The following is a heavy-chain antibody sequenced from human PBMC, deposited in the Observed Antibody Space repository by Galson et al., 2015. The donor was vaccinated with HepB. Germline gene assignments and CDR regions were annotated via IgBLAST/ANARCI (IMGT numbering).Heavy chain of an antibody. V-gene: IGHV1-18*01. J-gene: IGHJ5*01. D-gene: IGHD3-9*01. Sequence: SVKVSCKASRYSFTSYGITWVRQAPGQGPEWVGWISGYSSNTNYAQKFQGRVTLTTDTSANTAYMDLRSLTLDDTAVYYCARARYPTSPPDSWGQGTLVTVSS. CDR1: RYSFTSYG. CDR2: ISGYSSNT. CDR3: ARARYPTSPPDS.